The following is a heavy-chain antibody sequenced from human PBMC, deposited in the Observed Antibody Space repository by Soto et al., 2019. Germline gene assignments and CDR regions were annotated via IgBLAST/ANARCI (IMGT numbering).Heavy chain of an antibody. CDR2: ISWNSGSI. V-gene: IGHV3-9*01. CDR3: AKDWGSSGWYPDY. Sequence: SLRLSCAASGFTFDDYAMHWVRQAPGKGLEWVSGISWNSGSIGYADSVKGRFTISRDNAKNSLYLQMNSLRAEDTALYYCAKDWGSSGWYPDYWGQGTLVTVSS. CDR1: GFTFDDYA. D-gene: IGHD6-19*01. J-gene: IGHJ4*02.